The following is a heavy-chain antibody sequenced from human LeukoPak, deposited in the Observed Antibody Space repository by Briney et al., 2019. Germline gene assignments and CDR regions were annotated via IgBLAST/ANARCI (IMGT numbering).Heavy chain of an antibody. CDR1: GGSMSSYY. Sequence: SETLSLTCTVSGGSMSSYYWSWFRQPAGKGLEWIGRVYTSGNTNYNPSLKSRVTMSVDTSKNQFSLKLTSVTAADTAVYYCARGLSHSKDIWGQGTMVTVSS. J-gene: IGHJ3*02. V-gene: IGHV4-4*07. CDR2: VYTSGNT. CDR3: ARGLSHSKDI.